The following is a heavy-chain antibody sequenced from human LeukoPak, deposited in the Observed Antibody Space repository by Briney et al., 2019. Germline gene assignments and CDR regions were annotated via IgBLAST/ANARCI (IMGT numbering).Heavy chain of an antibody. D-gene: IGHD3-22*01. CDR3: ARGNRVYYDSSFDP. CDR1: GGSFSGYY. V-gene: IGHV4-34*01. Sequence: KPSEPLSLTCAVYGGSFSGYYWSWIRQPPGKGLEWIGEINHSGSTNYNPSLKSRVTISVNTSKNQFSLKLSSVTAADTAVYYCARGNRVYYDSSFDPWGQGTLVTVSS. CDR2: INHSGST. J-gene: IGHJ5*02.